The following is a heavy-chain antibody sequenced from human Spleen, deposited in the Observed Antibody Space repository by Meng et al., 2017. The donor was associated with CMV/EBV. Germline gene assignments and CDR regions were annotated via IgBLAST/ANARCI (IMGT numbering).Heavy chain of an antibody. CDR3: AKGQSYYYGTGSYDY. J-gene: IGHJ4*02. D-gene: IGHD3-10*01. CDR1: GYTFTSYD. Sequence: ASVKVSCKASGYTFTSYDINWVRQATGQGLEWMGWMNPNSGNTGYAQKFQGRVTMTRNTSISTAYMELSSLTSEDTAVYYCAKGQSYYYGTGSYDYWGQGTLVTVSS. V-gene: IGHV1-8*01. CDR2: MNPNSGNT.